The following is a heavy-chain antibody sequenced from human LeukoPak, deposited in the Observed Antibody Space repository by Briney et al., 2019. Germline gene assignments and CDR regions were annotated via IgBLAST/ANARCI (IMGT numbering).Heavy chain of an antibody. CDR1: GGSISSNNW. V-gene: IGHV4-4*02. J-gene: IGHJ4*02. D-gene: IGHD5-18*01. CDR3: ARDLTAMVTYYFDY. CDR2: IYHSGSP. Sequence: SETLSLTCAVSGGSISSNNWWGWVRQPPGKGLEWIGEIYHSGSPNYNPSLKSRVTISVDKSRNHFSLNLSSVTAADTAVYYCARDLTAMVTYYFDYWGQGTLVTVSS.